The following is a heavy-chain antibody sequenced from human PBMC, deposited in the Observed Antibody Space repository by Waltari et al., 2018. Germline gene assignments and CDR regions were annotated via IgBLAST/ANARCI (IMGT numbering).Heavy chain of an antibody. Sequence: VQLVQSGAEVKKPGALVKISCKGSGYSFTSCLIGWVRQMPGKGLECMGIIYPGDSDTRYSPSFQGQVTISADKSISTAYLQWSSLKASDTAMYYCARLEGGYDSIVDYWGQGTLVTVSS. CDR3: ARLEGGYDSIVDY. J-gene: IGHJ4*02. V-gene: IGHV5-51*01. CDR1: GYSFTSCL. CDR2: IYPGDSDT. D-gene: IGHD5-12*01.